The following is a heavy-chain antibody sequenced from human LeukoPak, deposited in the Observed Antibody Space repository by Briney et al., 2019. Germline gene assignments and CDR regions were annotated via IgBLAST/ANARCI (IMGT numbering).Heavy chain of an antibody. CDR3: ARDHSSWEVPSDY. CDR1: GFTFSTYW. Sequence: GGSPRLSCAAPGFTFSTYWMHWVRQVPGKGLVWVSGINTDGSSRSYADSVKGRFTISRDNAKNTLYLQMNSLRADDTAVYYCARDHSSWEVPSDYWGQGTLVTVSS. V-gene: IGHV3-74*01. J-gene: IGHJ4*02. D-gene: IGHD6-13*01. CDR2: INTDGSSR.